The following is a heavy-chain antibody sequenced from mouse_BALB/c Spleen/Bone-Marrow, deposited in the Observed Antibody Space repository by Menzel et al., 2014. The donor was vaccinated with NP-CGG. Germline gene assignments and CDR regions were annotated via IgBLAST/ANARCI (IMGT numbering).Heavy chain of an antibody. D-gene: IGHD1-1*01. CDR1: GYSFTSYW. Sequence: SGAELVRPGASVKLSCKASGYSFTSYWMNWVKQRPGHGLEWIGMIHPSDTETRLNQRFKDKAKLTVDKSSSTAYMQLNSPTSEDSAVYYCARLEGNYGSTFAYWGQGTLVTVSA. CDR2: IHPSDTET. J-gene: IGHJ3*01. V-gene: IGHV1-74*04. CDR3: ARLEGNYGSTFAY.